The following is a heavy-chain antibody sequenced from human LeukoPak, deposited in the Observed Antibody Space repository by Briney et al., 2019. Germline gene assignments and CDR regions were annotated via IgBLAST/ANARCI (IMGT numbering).Heavy chain of an antibody. D-gene: IGHD4-11*01. CDR2: IYYSGST. V-gene: IGHV4-39*07. CDR3: ARENSNYVYYYYYYMDV. CDR1: GGSISSSSYY. Sequence: SETLSLTCTVSGGSISSSSYYWGWIRQPPGKGLEWIGSIYYSGSTYYNPSLKSRVTISVDTSKNQFSLKLSSVTAADTAVYYCARENSNYVYYYYYYMDVWGKGTTVTVSS. J-gene: IGHJ6*03.